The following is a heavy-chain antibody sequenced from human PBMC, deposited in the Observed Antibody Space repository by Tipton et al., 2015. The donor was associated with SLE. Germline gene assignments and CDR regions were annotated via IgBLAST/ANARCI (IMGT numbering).Heavy chain of an antibody. CDR2: MNPNSGNT. J-gene: IGHJ2*01. D-gene: IGHD1-26*01. V-gene: IGHV1-8*02. CDR1: GGTFSSYA. CDR3: ARVGATTWYFDL. Sequence: QSGAEVKKPGSSVKVSCKASGGTFSSYAISWVRQAPGQGLEWMGWMNPNSGNTGYAQKFQGRVTMTRNTSISTAYMELSSLRSEDTAVYYCARVGATTWYFDLWGRGTLVTVSS.